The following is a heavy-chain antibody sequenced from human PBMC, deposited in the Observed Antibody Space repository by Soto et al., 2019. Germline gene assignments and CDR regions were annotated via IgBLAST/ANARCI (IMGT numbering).Heavy chain of an antibody. V-gene: IGHV4-59*01. J-gene: IGHJ4*02. Sequence: SETLSLTCSVCGASIISNDWWIWIRQTAGKVLEWIGYIHYFGSTKYNPSLESRVVISVDTSKNQFSLKVPSVTAADTAIYFCARGGSYVGFDSWGQGARVTVSS. D-gene: IGHD1-26*01. CDR1: GASIISNDW. CDR2: IHYFGST. CDR3: ARGGSYVGFDS.